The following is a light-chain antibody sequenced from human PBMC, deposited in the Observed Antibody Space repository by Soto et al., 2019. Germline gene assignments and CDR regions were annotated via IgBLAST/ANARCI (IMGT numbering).Light chain of an antibody. Sequence: DIQVTQSPSSLSASVGDRATITCLATHNITTYLNWYQQRPGKAPNLLIYATSHLHTGVPSRFSGVGSGTDFTLIVSSLQPEDFAVYYCQQYNSYSWTFGQGTKVDIK. CDR1: HNITTY. J-gene: IGKJ1*01. CDR2: ATS. CDR3: QQYNSYSWT. V-gene: IGKV1-39*01.